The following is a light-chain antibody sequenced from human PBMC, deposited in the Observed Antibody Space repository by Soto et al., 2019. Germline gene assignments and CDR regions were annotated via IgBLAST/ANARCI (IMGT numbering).Light chain of an antibody. V-gene: IGLV1-44*01. CDR2: SNE. CDR1: SSNIGSNN. J-gene: IGLJ1*01. Sequence: QSALTQPPSASGTPGQRVTISCSGSSSNIGSNNVNWYQQLPGTAPKLLIYSNEQRPSGVPDRFSGSKSGTSASLAISGLQSEDEADYYCASWDDSLNGLFGTGTKVTVL. CDR3: ASWDDSLNGL.